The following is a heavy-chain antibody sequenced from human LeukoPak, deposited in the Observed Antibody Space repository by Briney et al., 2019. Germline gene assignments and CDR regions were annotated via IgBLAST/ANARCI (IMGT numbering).Heavy chain of an antibody. Sequence: SETLSLTCAVYGGSFSGYYWSWIRQPPGKGLEWIGEINHSGSTNYNPSLKSRVTISVDTSKNQFSLKLSSVTAADTAVYYCARGSILEPKDMAARLYYYYYMDVWGKGTTVTVSS. V-gene: IGHV4-34*01. CDR3: ARGSILEPKDMAARLYYYYYMDV. D-gene: IGHD6-6*01. CDR2: INHSGST. CDR1: GGSFSGYY. J-gene: IGHJ6*03.